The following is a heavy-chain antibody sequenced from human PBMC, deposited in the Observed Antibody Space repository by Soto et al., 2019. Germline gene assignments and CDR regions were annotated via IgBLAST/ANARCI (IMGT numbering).Heavy chain of an antibody. CDR1: GGTFSSYA. CDR2: IIPIFGTA. CDR3: AAISITMVRGVIHRTLGGTDV. V-gene: IGHV1-69*13. J-gene: IGHJ6*02. D-gene: IGHD3-10*01. Sequence: SVKVSCKASGGTFSSYAISWVRQAPGQGLEWMGGIIPIFGTANYAQKFQGRVTITADESTSTAYMELSSLRSEDTAVYYCAAISITMVRGVIHRTLGGTDVWGHGTTVTVSS.